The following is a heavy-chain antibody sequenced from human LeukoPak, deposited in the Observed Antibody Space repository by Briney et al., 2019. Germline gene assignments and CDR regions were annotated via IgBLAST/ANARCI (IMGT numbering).Heavy chain of an antibody. Sequence: SETLSLTCTVSGGSISSHYYWIWIRQPPGKGLEWIGSIYYSGSTYYNPSLKSRVTISVDTSKNQFSLKLTSLTAAETAVDYCARQYGSGSAYTPVVDLWGQGTLVTVSS. CDR1: GGSISSHYY. J-gene: IGHJ4*02. CDR2: IYYSGST. V-gene: IGHV4-39*01. CDR3: ARQYGSGSAYTPVVDL. D-gene: IGHD3-10*01.